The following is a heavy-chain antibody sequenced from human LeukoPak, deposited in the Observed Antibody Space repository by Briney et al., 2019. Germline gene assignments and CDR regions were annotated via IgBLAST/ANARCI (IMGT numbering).Heavy chain of an antibody. CDR2: ISIDGSTT. Sequence: GGSLRLSCVGSGFTFSSYWMHWVRQGPGKGLEWVSRISIDGSTTTYADSVKGRFTISRDNPKNTLYLQMNSLRAEDTAVYYCARVGSGSYFLDGFDIWGQGTMVTVSS. CDR3: ARVGSGSYFLDGFDI. CDR1: GFTFSSYW. V-gene: IGHV3-74*01. D-gene: IGHD1-26*01. J-gene: IGHJ3*02.